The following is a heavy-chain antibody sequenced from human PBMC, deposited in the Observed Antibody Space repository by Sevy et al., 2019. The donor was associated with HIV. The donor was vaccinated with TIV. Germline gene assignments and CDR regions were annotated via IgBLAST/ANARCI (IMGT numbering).Heavy chain of an antibody. J-gene: IGHJ4*02. CDR2: VNNDGSGQ. D-gene: IGHD6-19*01. CDR1: GFTFTNFW. CDR3: ARNSGN. Sequence: GGSLRLSCAASGFTFTNFWMSWVRQAPGKGLEWVANVNNDGSGQKYADSVKGRFIISRDNAKNSLYLQMNSLRPEDTAVYYCARNSGNWGQGTLVTVS. V-gene: IGHV3-7*01.